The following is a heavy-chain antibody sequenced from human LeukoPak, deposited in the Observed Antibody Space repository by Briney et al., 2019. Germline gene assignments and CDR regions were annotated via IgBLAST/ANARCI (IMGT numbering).Heavy chain of an antibody. CDR2: ISGSGGST. Sequence: PGGSLRLSCAASGLTFSSYAMSWVRQAPGKGLEWVSAISGSGGSTYYADSVKGRFTISRDNSKNTLYLQMNSLRAEDTAVYYCAKDLDERLNNNGFDPWGQGTLVTVSS. D-gene: IGHD1/OR15-1a*01. J-gene: IGHJ5*02. CDR1: GLTFSSYA. CDR3: AKDLDERLNNNGFDP. V-gene: IGHV3-23*01.